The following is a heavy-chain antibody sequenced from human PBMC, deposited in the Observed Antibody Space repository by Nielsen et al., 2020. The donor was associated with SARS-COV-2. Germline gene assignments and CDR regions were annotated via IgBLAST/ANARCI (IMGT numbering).Heavy chain of an antibody. CDR2: ISSSSTTI. Sequence: GGSLRLSCAASGFTFSRYSMNWVRQAPGKGLEWVSYISSSSTTIYYADSVQGRFTVSRDNAKNSLYLQMNSLRAEDTAVYYCTRRDREIVVAPAGDFDYWGQGTLVTVS. J-gene: IGHJ4*02. V-gene: IGHV3-48*01. CDR1: GFTFSRYS. D-gene: IGHD3-22*01. CDR3: TRRDREIVVAPAGDFDY.